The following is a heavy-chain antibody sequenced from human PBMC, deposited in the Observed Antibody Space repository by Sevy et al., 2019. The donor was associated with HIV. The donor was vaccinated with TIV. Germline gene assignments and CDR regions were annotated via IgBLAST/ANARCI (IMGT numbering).Heavy chain of an antibody. V-gene: IGHV3-30*18. CDR3: AKDQSASVYAGEYYYGMDV. CDR2: ISYDGDYK. D-gene: IGHD5-12*01. CDR1: GFTFSAHG. Sequence: QLGGSLRLSCVGSGFTFSAHGMHWVRRAPGKGLEWVAVISYDGDYKYYADSVKGRFTISRDRSKNTLYLQMNSLRTEDTAMYYCAKDQSASVYAGEYYYGMDVWGQGTTVTVSS. J-gene: IGHJ6*02.